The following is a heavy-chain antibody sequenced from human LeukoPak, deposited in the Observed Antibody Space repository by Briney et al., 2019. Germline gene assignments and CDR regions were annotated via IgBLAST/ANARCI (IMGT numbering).Heavy chain of an antibody. D-gene: IGHD6-13*01. CDR2: ISGSGGST. Sequence: SGGSLRLSCAASGFTFSSYAMSWVRQAPGRGLEWVSAISGSGGSTYYADSVKGRFTISRDNSKNTLYLQMNSLRAEDTAVYYCAKFPSAAGTGNFDYWGQGTLVTVSS. CDR1: GFTFSSYA. J-gene: IGHJ4*02. CDR3: AKFPSAAGTGNFDY. V-gene: IGHV3-23*01.